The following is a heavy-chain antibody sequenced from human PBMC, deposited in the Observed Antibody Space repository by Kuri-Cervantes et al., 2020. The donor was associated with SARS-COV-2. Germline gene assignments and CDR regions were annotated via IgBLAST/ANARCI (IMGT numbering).Heavy chain of an antibody. CDR3: ARDVLRFLEWLDYYYYYGMDV. CDR1: GGTFSSYA. D-gene: IGHD3-3*01. Sequence: SVEVSCKASGGTFSSYAISWVRQAPGQGLEWMGGIIPIFGTANYAQKFQGRVTITADESTSTAYMELRSLRSDDTAVYYCARDVLRFLEWLDYYYYYGMDVWGQGTTVTVSS. CDR2: IIPIFGTA. V-gene: IGHV1-69*13. J-gene: IGHJ6*02.